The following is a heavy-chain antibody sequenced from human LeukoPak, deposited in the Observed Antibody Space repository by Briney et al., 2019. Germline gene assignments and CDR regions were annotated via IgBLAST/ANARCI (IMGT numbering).Heavy chain of an antibody. CDR2: ISYDGSNK. V-gene: IGHV3-30*03. Sequence: LSLTCAVSGGSISSSNWWSWVRQAPGKGLEWVAVISYDGSNKYYADSVKGRFTISRDNSKNTLYLQMNSLRAEDTAVYYCARTRDGYKSQFDYWGQGTLVTVSS. D-gene: IGHD5-24*01. CDR1: GGSISSSN. J-gene: IGHJ4*02. CDR3: ARTRDGYKSQFDY.